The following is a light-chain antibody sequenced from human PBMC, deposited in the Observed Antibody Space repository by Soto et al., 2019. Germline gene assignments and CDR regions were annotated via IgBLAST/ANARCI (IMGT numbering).Light chain of an antibody. CDR2: GAS. CDR3: QHFGNSLWT. V-gene: IGKV3-20*01. J-gene: IGKJ1*01. CDR1: QSVSNNY. Sequence: EIVLTQSPATLSLSPGERATLSCRASQSVSNNYLAWYQQKPGQAPRLLIYGASSRAIHTPDRFSGSGSGTDFTLTISGLEPEDFAVYYCQHFGNSLWTFGQGTKVDI.